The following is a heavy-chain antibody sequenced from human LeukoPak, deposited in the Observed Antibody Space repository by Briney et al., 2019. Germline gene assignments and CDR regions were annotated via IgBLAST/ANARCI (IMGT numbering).Heavy chain of an antibody. CDR3: ASFDY. V-gene: IGHV3-30*03. CDR1: GFTFSSYG. CDR2: ISYDGSNK. J-gene: IGHJ4*02. Sequence: PGRSLRLSCAAPGFTFSSYGMHWVRQAPGKGLEWVAVISYDGSNKYYADSVKGRFAVSRDNSKNTLYLQMNSLRAEDTAVYYCASFDYWGQGTLVTVSS.